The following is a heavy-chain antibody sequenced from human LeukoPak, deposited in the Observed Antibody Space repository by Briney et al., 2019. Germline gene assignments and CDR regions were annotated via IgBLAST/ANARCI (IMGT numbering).Heavy chain of an antibody. Sequence: PSETLSLTCAVYGGSFSGYYWSWIRHPPGKGLEWIGEINHSGSTNYSPSLKSRVTISVDTSKNQFSLKLSSVTAADTAVYYCATARTIFGVVILDWFDPWGQGTLVTVSS. J-gene: IGHJ5*02. CDR3: ATARTIFGVVILDWFDP. V-gene: IGHV4-34*01. CDR2: INHSGST. CDR1: GGSFSGYY. D-gene: IGHD3-3*01.